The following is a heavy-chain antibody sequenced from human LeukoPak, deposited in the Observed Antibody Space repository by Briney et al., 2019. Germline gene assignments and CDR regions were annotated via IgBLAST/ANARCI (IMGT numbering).Heavy chain of an antibody. CDR1: GYTFTGYY. CDR3: ARAAYYYGSGKKFDP. J-gene: IGHJ5*02. CDR2: INPNSGGT. Sequence: ASVKVSCKASGYTFTGYYMHWVRQAPGQGLEWMGWINPNSGGTNYAQKFQGRVTMTRDTSISTAYMELSRLRSDDTAVYYCARAAYYYGSGKKFDPWGQGTLVTVSS. V-gene: IGHV1-2*02. D-gene: IGHD3-10*01.